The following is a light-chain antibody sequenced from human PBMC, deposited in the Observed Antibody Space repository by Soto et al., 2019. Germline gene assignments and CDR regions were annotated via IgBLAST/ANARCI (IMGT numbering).Light chain of an antibody. CDR2: AAS. V-gene: IGKV1-39*01. CDR3: QQSFITPNT. J-gene: IGKJ3*01. CDR1: QSISSY. Sequence: DIQMTQSPSSLSASVGDRVTITCRASQSISSYLNWYQQKPGKAPKLLIYAASSLQSGVPSRFSGSGSGTDFTLTISSLQPEDFATYYYQQSFITPNTFGPGTKVDIK.